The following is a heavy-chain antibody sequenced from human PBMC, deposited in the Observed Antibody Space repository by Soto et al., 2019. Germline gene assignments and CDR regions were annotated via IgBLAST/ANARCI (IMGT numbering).Heavy chain of an antibody. V-gene: IGHV5-51*01. J-gene: IGHJ5*02. CDR2: IFTRDSET. CDR3: ARGYFDSGHGYDL. Sequence: GESLKISCKGPGHLFNNHWIGWARQTPGKGLEWMGLIFTRDSETKTSPSFQGHVSFSVDNSINTVYLQWTSLKTTDTGIYFCARGYFDSGHGYDLWGQGTLVTVSS. CDR1: GHLFNNHW. D-gene: IGHD3-10*01.